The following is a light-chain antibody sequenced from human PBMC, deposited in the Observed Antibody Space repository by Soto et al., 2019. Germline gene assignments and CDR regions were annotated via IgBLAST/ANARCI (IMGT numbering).Light chain of an antibody. CDR2: KTS. CDR3: QQYKSFSLT. Sequence: DIQMTQSPSTLSASVGDRVTITCRASQSISNWLAWYQQKPGKAPKLLIYKTSNLDSGVPSRFSGSGSGTEFSLTISSLQPDDFATYDCQQYKSFSLTVGGGTRVEVK. J-gene: IGKJ4*01. V-gene: IGKV1-5*03. CDR1: QSISNW.